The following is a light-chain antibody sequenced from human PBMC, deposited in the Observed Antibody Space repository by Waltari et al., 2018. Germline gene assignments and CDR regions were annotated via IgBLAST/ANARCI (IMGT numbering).Light chain of an antibody. J-gene: IGLJ3*02. Sequence: QSVLTQPPSVSGAPGQRVTISCTGSVSNIGAGYDVHWYQQLPRAAPKRLIYGSTSRPLGVPDRFFGSTSGTSAFLAITGLQAEDEADYYCQSYDTTLSVVFGGGTKLTVL. CDR1: VSNIGAGYD. CDR3: QSYDTTLSVV. V-gene: IGLV1-40*01. CDR2: GST.